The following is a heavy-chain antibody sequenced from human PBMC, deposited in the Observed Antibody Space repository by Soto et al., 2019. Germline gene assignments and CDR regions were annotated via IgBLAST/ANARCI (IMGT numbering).Heavy chain of an antibody. V-gene: IGHV1-69*06. CDR2: IIPIFGTA. D-gene: IGHD3-3*01. CDR3: ARLPGFGIFGVVRPGMDV. J-gene: IGHJ6*02. CDR1: GYTFTSYG. Sequence: QVQLVQSGAEVKKPGASVKVSCKASGYTFTSYGISWVRQAPGQGLEWIGGIIPIFGTANYAQKFQGRVTITADKSTSTAYMELSSLRSEDTAVYHCARLPGFGIFGVVRPGMDVWGQGTTVTVSS.